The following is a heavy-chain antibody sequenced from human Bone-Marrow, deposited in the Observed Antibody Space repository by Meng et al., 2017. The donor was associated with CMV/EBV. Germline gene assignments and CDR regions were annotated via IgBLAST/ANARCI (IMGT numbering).Heavy chain of an antibody. Sequence: KVSCKGSGYSFTSYWIGWVRQMPGKGLEWMGIIYPGDSDTRYSPSFQGQVTISADKSISTAYLQWSSLKASDTAMYYCARRTLPEYYFDYWDQGTLVTFSS. CDR3: ARRTLPEYYFDY. CDR1: GYSFTSYW. D-gene: IGHD1-14*01. V-gene: IGHV5-51*01. CDR2: IYPGDSDT. J-gene: IGHJ4*02.